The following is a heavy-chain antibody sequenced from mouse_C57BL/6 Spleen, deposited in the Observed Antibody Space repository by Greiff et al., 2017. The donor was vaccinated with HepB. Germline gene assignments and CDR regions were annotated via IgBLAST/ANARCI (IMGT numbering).Heavy chain of an antibody. CDR3: ARRGPYYYAMDY. V-gene: IGHV1-54*01. J-gene: IGHJ4*01. CDR1: GYAFTNYL. CDR2: INPGSGGT. Sequence: QVQLQQSGAELVRPGTSVKVSCKASGYAFTNYLIEWVKQRPGQGLEWIGVINPGSGGTNYNEKFKGKATLTADQSSSTAYMQLSSLTSEDSAVYYCARRGPYYYAMDYWGQGTSVTVSS.